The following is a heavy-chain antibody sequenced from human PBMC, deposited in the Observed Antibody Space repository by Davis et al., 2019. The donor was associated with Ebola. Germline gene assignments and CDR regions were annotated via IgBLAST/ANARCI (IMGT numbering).Heavy chain of an antibody. D-gene: IGHD6-13*01. CDR1: GDSISSYY. Sequence: PSETLSLTCTVSGDSISSYYWSWIRQPPGKGLEWIAYIYYTGITNYNPSLKSRLTISIDTSKKQFSLQLNSVTAADTAVYYCAKAAAGDWYFDLWGRGTLVTVSS. CDR3: AKAAAGDWYFDL. V-gene: IGHV4-59*01. J-gene: IGHJ2*01. CDR2: IYYTGIT.